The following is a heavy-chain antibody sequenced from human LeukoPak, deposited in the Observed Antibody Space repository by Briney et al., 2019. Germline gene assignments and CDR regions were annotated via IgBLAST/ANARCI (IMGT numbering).Heavy chain of an antibody. CDR3: ARDRGKFLAAY. Sequence: ASVKVSCKASGYTFTIYAFHWVRQAPGQRLEWMGWISAGNGNTKYSQKFQGRVTFARDTSANTAYMELNSLTSEDAAVYYCARDRGKFLAAYWGQGTLVTVSS. V-gene: IGHV1-3*01. CDR2: ISAGNGNT. D-gene: IGHD2-15*01. J-gene: IGHJ4*02. CDR1: GYTFTIYA.